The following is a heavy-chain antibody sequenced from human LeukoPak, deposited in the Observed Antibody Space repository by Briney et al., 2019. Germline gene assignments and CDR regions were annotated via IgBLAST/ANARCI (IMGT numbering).Heavy chain of an antibody. CDR3: ARHRAYSSSSPFDY. Sequence: SQTLSLTCTVSIGSISSGGYYWSWIRQHPGKGLEWIGYIYYSGSTYYNPSLRSRVTISIDTSKNQFSLKLTSVTAADTAVYYCARHRAYSSSSPFDYWGQGTLVTVSS. D-gene: IGHD6-6*01. CDR1: IGSISSGGYY. J-gene: IGHJ4*02. CDR2: IYYSGST. V-gene: IGHV4-31*03.